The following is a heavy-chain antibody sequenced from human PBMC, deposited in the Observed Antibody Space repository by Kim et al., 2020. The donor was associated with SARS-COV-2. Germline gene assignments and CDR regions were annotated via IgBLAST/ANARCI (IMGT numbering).Heavy chain of an antibody. CDR3: AIRNRTRKYYYYYYGMDV. J-gene: IGHJ6*02. CDR2: INHSGST. D-gene: IGHD1-1*01. V-gene: IGHV4-34*01. Sequence: SETLSLTCAVYGGSFSGYYWSWIRQPPGKGLEWIGEINHSGSTNYNPSLKSRVTISVDTSKNQFSLKLSSVTAADTAVYYCAIRNRTRKYYYYYYGMDVWGQGTTVTVSS. CDR1: GGSFSGYY.